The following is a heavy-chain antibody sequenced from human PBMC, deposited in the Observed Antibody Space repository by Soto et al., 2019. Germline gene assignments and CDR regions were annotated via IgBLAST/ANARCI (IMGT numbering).Heavy chain of an antibody. Sequence: QVYLQESGPGLVKPSGTLSLTCAVSGASVSTPYWWTWVRQPPGKDLEWIGDVYHTGGNNYNPSLMSRVTISLDKSKNQFSLDMISVTAADTAIYYCAYSTGWYRPDVWGQGTMVIVSS. J-gene: IGHJ3*01. CDR3: AYSTGWYRPDV. D-gene: IGHD6-19*01. V-gene: IGHV4-4*02. CDR2: VYHTGGN. CDR1: GASVSTPYW.